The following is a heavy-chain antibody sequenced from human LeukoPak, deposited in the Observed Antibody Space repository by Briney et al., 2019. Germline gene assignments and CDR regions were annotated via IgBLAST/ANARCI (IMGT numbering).Heavy chain of an antibody. CDR3: ARGGRALVFYAFDI. CDR1: GFTFSSYS. Sequence: PGGSLRLSCAASGFTFSSYSMNWVRQAPGKGLEWVSYISSSSTIYYADSVKGRFTISRDNAKNSLYLQMNSLRDEDTAVYYCARGGRALVFYAFDIWGQGTMVTVSS. D-gene: IGHD1-26*01. V-gene: IGHV3-48*02. CDR2: ISSSSTI. J-gene: IGHJ3*02.